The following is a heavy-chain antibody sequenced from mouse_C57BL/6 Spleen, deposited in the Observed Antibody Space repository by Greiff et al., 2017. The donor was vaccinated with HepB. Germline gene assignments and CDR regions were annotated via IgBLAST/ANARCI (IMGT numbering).Heavy chain of an antibody. CDR1: GYTFTSYW. D-gene: IGHD1-2*01. J-gene: IGHJ4*01. Sequence: QVQLQQPGAELVKPGASVKLSCKASGYTFTSYWMQWVKPRPGQGLEWIGEIDPSDSYTNYNQKFKGKATLTVDTSSSTAYMQLSSLTSEDSAVYYCEGQTTAEDYYAMDDWGQGTSVTVSS. V-gene: IGHV1-50*01. CDR3: EGQTTAEDYYAMDD. CDR2: IDPSDSYT.